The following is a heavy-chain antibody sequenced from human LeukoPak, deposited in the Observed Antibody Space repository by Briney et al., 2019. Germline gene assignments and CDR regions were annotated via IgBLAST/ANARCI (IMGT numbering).Heavy chain of an antibody. D-gene: IGHD2-15*01. Sequence: GGSLRLSCAASGFTFDDYGMCWVRQAPGKGLEWVSGLNWNGGNADYADSVKGRFTISRDNAKNSLYLQMNSLRAEDTALYYCARRKVVGATTYWYFDLWGRGTLVTVSS. CDR1: GFTFDDYG. CDR2: LNWNGGNA. V-gene: IGHV3-20*04. J-gene: IGHJ2*01. CDR3: ARRKVVGATTYWYFDL.